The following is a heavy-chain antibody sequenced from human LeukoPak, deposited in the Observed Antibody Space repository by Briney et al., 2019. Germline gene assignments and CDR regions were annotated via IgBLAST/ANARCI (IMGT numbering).Heavy chain of an antibody. CDR3: ASWNCSSTSCYTKRRRSVLFLNAFDV. V-gene: IGHV4-34*01. CDR2: IYHSGST. D-gene: IGHD2-2*02. J-gene: IGHJ3*01. Sequence: SETLSLTCAVYGGSFSGYYWSWIRQPPGKGLEWIGEIYHSGSTNYNPSLKSRVPISVDTSKNQFSLKLSSVTAADTAVYYCASWNCSSTSCYTKRRRSVLFLNAFDVWGQGTMVTVSS. CDR1: GGSFSGYY.